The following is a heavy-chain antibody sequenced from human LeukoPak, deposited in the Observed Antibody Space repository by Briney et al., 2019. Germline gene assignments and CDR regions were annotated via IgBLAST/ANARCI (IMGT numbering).Heavy chain of an antibody. Sequence: ASVKVSCKASGYTFITHGLTWVRQAPGQGLEWMGWISAYNGNTIYAQTLQDRLTMTTDTSTSTAYMELRSLRSDDTAVYYCARVNGDGLYYFDYRGQGTLVTVSS. CDR1: GYTFITHG. D-gene: IGHD5-24*01. CDR2: ISAYNGNT. V-gene: IGHV1-18*01. J-gene: IGHJ4*02. CDR3: ARVNGDGLYYFDY.